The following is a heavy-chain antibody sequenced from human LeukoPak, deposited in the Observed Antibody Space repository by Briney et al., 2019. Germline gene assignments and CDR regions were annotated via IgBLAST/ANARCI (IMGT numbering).Heavy chain of an antibody. Sequence: ASVKVSCKASGYTFTAYYMYWVRQAPGQGIEWMGWINPNTGGTNSAQKFQGRVTMTRDTSISTAYMELKRLSSDDTAVYFCAREGFCTGSKCPAEYWGQGTLVTVSS. J-gene: IGHJ4*02. CDR3: AREGFCTGSKCPAEY. CDR2: INPNTGGT. D-gene: IGHD2-8*02. V-gene: IGHV1-2*02. CDR1: GYTFTAYY.